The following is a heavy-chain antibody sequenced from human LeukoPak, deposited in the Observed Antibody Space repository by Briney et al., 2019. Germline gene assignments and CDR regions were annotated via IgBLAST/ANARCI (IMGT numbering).Heavy chain of an antibody. Sequence: PSETLSLTCTVSGGSISSYCWSWIRQPPGKGLEWIGYIYYSGSTNYNPSLKSRVTISVDTSKNQFSLKLSSVTAADTAVYYCARSRVLWFGESQPNWFDPWGQGTLVTVSS. D-gene: IGHD3-10*01. CDR1: GGSISSYC. J-gene: IGHJ5*02. CDR3: ARSRVLWFGESQPNWFDP. CDR2: IYYSGST. V-gene: IGHV4-59*01.